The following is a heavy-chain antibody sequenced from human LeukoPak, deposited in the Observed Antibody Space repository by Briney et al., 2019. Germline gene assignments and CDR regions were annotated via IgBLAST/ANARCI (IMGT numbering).Heavy chain of an antibody. V-gene: IGHV1-2*02. J-gene: IGHJ4*02. D-gene: IGHD6-6*01. CDR1: GYTFTGYY. Sequence: ASVKVSCKASGYTFTGYYMHWVRQAPGQGLEWMGWINPNSGGTNCAQKFQGRVTMTRDTSISTAYMELSRLRSDDTAVYYCARASLVISSVAARPRFLLYWGQGTLVTVSS. CDR3: ARASLVISSVAARPRFLLY. CDR2: INPNSGGT.